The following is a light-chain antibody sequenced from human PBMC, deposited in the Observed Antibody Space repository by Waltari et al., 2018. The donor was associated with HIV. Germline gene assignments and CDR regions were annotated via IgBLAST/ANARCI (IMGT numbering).Light chain of an antibody. J-gene: IGLJ3*02. CDR1: REHSTFA. Sequence: QIILTQSPSASASPGASVKLTCTLSREHSTFAIAWLQQQPEKGPRYLMKLNSDGSHTKGDGIPDRFSGSSSGAERYLSISSLHSDDEADYYCQTWGMGIVVFGGGTKLTVL. V-gene: IGLV4-69*01. CDR2: LNSDGSH. CDR3: QTWGMGIVV.